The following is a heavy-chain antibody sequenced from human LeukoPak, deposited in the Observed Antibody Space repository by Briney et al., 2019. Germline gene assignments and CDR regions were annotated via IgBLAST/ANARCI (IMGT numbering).Heavy chain of an antibody. J-gene: IGHJ4*02. D-gene: IGHD3-22*01. CDR2: IYSGGST. CDR1: GFTFSSYG. V-gene: IGHV3-53*01. CDR3: ATHPAPYDSSGYYIDY. Sequence: GGSLRLSCAASGFTFSSYGMNWVRQAPGKGLEWVSVIYSGGSTYYADSVKGRFTISRDNSKNTLYLQMNSLRAEDTAVYYCATHPAPYDSSGYYIDYWGQGTLVTVSS.